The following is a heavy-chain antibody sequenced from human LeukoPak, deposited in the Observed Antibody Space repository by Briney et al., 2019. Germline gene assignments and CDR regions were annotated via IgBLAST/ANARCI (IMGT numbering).Heavy chain of an antibody. V-gene: IGHV4-59*01. CDR3: ARYKYYGDSGGYVDVFDI. CDR1: GGSISGYY. Sequence: SETLSLTCTVSGGSISGYYWNWIRQPPGKGLDWIGYIYYSGSTNYNPSLKSRVTISGDTSKNQFSLRMSYVTAADTAVYYCARYKYYGDSGGYVDVFDIWGQGTMVTVSS. D-gene: IGHD3-22*01. J-gene: IGHJ3*02. CDR2: IYYSGST.